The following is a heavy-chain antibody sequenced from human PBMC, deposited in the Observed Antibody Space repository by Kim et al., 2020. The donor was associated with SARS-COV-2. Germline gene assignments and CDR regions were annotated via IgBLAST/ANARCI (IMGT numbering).Heavy chain of an antibody. V-gene: IGHV4-34*01. Sequence: SETLSLTCAVYGGSFSGYYWSWIRQPPGKGLEWIGEINHSGSTNYNPSLKSRFTISVDTSKNQFSLKLSSVTAADTAVYYCARGRGGTTVVTLGLGYYYYGMDVWGQGTTVTVSS. J-gene: IGHJ6*02. CDR3: ARGRGGTTVVTLGLGYYYYGMDV. CDR2: INHSGST. D-gene: IGHD4-17*01. CDR1: GGSFSGYY.